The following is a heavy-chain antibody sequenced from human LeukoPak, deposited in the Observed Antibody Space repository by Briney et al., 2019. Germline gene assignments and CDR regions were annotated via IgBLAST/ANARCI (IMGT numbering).Heavy chain of an antibody. CDR2: IRYDGSNK. V-gene: IGHV3-30*02. J-gene: IGHJ6*03. Sequence: GGSLRLSCAASGFTFSSYSMNWVRQAPGKGLEWVAFIRYDGSNKFYADSVKGRFTISRDNSKNTLYLQMNSLRAEDTAVYYCAKRPSGGGYYYYLDVWGKGTTVTVSS. CDR1: GFTFSSYS. CDR3: AKRPSGGGYYYYLDV. D-gene: IGHD3-16*01.